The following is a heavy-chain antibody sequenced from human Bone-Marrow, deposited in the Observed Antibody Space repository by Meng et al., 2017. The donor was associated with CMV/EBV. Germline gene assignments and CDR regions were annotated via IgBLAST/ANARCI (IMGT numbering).Heavy chain of an antibody. CDR2: MNPNSGNT. J-gene: IGHJ5*02. CDR1: TFTSYD. CDR3: ARAISYDILTGYWDWFDP. D-gene: IGHD3-9*01. Sequence: TFTSYDINWVRQATGQGLEWMGWMNPNSGNTGYAQKFQGRVTMTRNTSISTAYMELSSLRSEDTAVYYCARAISYDILTGYWDWFDPWGQGTLVTVSS. V-gene: IGHV1-8*01.